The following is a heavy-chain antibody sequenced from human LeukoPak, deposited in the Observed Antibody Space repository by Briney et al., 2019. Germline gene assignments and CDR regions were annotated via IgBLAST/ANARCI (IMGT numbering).Heavy chain of an antibody. CDR2: MHPTGDST. V-gene: IGHV1-46*01. CDR1: GYTFTKYY. CDR3: ARHDFDLPMIYSFFVH. Sequence: VASVKVSCKASGYTFTKYYMNWVRQAPGQGLDWMGIMHPTGDSTNYAQKFQGRVTLTRDTSTGTFYMELSSLTSEDTAVYYCARHDFDLPMIYSFFVHWGQGTLVTVSS. D-gene: IGHD3-3*01. J-gene: IGHJ5*02.